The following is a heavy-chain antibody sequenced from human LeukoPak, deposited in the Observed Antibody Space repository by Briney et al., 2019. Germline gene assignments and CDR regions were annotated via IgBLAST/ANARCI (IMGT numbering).Heavy chain of an antibody. CDR3: ARSGGWLLYFDY. D-gene: IGHD6-19*01. CDR1: GGSISSYY. CDR2: FYYSGST. Sequence: SETLSLTCTVSGGSISSYYWSWIRQPPGKGLEWIGYFYYSGSTNYNPSLKSRVTISVDTSKNQFSLKLSSVTAADTAVYYCARSGGWLLYFDYWGQGTLVTVSS. V-gene: IGHV4-59*01. J-gene: IGHJ4*02.